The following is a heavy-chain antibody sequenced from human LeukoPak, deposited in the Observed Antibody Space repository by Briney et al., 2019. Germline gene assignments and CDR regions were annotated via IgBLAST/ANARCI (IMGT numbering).Heavy chain of an antibody. D-gene: IGHD3-22*01. V-gene: IGHV1-69*04. CDR1: GGTFSSYA. CDR3: ARLYHYYDSSGYYSPPP. Sequence: ASVKVSCKASGGTFSSYAISWVRQAPGQGLEWMGRVIPILGIANYAQKFQGRVTITADKSTSTAYMELSSLRSEDTAVYYCARLYHYYDSSGYYSPPPWGQGTLVTVPS. CDR2: VIPILGIA. J-gene: IGHJ5*02.